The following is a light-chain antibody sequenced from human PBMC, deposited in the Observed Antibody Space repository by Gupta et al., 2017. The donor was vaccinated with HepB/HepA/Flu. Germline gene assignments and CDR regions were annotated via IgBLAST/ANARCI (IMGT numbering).Light chain of an antibody. J-gene: IGKJ2*01. V-gene: IGKV3-11*01. Sequence: LSHSQSTLSLSRGERATLSCRASQSISRYVAWYQQKPGHPPRLLISDASNRDNGVPDRFSGSGFGTEFTLTISSLEPEDVAVYYCQQRNNWQYSFGQGTTVEIK. CDR3: QQRNNWQYS. CDR1: QSISRY. CDR2: DAS.